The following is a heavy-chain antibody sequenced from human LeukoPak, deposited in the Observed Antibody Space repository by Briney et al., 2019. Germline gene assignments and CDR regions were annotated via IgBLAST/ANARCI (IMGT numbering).Heavy chain of an antibody. CDR1: GVSIRTYY. Sequence: PSETLSLTCTVSGVSIRTYYWSWLRQPPGKGLEWIGYKSGAGRDLYNPSLKSRVTISVDASENQFSLSLRSVTAADTAVYYCARHSGNYYGSGSYLRFDYWGQGTLVTVSS. CDR3: ARHSGNYYGSGSYLRFDY. J-gene: IGHJ4*02. CDR2: KSGAGRD. V-gene: IGHV4-59*01. D-gene: IGHD3-10*01.